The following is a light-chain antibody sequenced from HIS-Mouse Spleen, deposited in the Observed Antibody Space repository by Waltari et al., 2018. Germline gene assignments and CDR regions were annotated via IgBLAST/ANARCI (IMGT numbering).Light chain of an antibody. CDR3: YSTDSSGNHRV. CDR1: ALPKKY. CDR2: EDS. J-gene: IGLJ2*01. V-gene: IGLV3-10*01. Sequence: YELTQPPSVPVSSGQTARITFSGNALPKKYASWYHQKSGQAPVLVIYEDSKRPSGIPERFSGSSSGTMATLTISGAQVEDEADYYCYSTDSSGNHRVFGGGTKLTVL.